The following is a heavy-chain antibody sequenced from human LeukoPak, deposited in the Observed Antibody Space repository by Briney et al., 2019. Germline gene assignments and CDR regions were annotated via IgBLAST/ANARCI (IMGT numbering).Heavy chain of an antibody. CDR1: GYTFTSYY. CDR3: ARGAAAAGTRGYNWFDP. CDR2: INPSGGST. D-gene: IGHD6-13*01. J-gene: IGHJ5*02. Sequence: ASVKVSCKASGYTFTSYYMHWVRQAPGQGLEWMGIINPSGGSTSYAQKFQGRVTMTRDTPTSTVYMELSSLRSEDTAVYYCARGAAAAGTRGYNWFDPWGQGTLVTVSS. V-gene: IGHV1-46*01.